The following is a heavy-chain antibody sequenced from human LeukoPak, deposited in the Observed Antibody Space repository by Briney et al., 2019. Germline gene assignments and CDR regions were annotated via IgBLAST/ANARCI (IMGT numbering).Heavy chain of an antibody. CDR3: ARGGRYYDFWSGFKSEYYYYYMDV. J-gene: IGHJ6*03. Sequence: SETLSLTCTVSGGSISSSSYYWGWIRQPPGKGLEWIGSIYYSGSTYYNPSLKSRVTISVDTSKNQFSLKLSSVTAADTAVYYCARGGRYYDFWSGFKSEYYYYYMDVWGKGTTVTVSS. D-gene: IGHD3-3*01. CDR2: IYYSGST. CDR1: GGSISSSSYY. V-gene: IGHV4-39*07.